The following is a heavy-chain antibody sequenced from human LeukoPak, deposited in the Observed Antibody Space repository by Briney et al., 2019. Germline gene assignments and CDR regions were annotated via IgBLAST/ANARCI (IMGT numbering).Heavy chain of an antibody. J-gene: IGHJ4*02. V-gene: IGHV7-4-1*02. Sequence: ASVKVSCKASGYTFTSYAMNWVRQAPGQGLEWMGCINTNTGNPTYAQGFTGRFVFSLDTSVSTAYLQISSLKAEDTAVYYCARGVLWFGELSLYFDYWGQGTLVTVSS. CDR2: INTNTGNP. CDR3: ARGVLWFGELSLYFDY. CDR1: GYTFTSYA. D-gene: IGHD3-10*01.